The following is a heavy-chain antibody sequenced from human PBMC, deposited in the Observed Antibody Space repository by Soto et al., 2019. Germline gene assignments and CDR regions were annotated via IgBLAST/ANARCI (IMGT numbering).Heavy chain of an antibody. Sequence: EVQLLESGGGLVQPGGSLRLSCAASGFTFSSYAMSWVRQAPGKGLEWVSAISGSGGSTYYADSVKGRFTISRDNSKNTLYMQMNSLRAEDTAVYYCAKGGGYCSSTSCPNSYYYGMDVWGQGTTVTVSS. J-gene: IGHJ6*02. CDR1: GFTFSSYA. CDR3: AKGGGYCSSTSCPNSYYYGMDV. D-gene: IGHD2-2*01. V-gene: IGHV3-23*01. CDR2: ISGSGGST.